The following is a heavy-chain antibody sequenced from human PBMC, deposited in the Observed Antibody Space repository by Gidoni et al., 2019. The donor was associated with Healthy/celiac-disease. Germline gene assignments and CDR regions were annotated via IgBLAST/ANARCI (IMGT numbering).Heavy chain of an antibody. V-gene: IGHV1-69*01. CDR2: IIPIFGTA. D-gene: IGHD1-26*01. J-gene: IGHJ6*03. Sequence: QVQLVQSGAEVKKPGSSVKVSCKASGGTFSSYAIRWVRQAPGQGLEWMGGIIPIFGTANYAQKFQGRVTITADESTSTAYMELSSLRSEDTAVYYCARGEHGVPYYYYYYMDVWGKGTTVTVSS. CDR1: GGTFSSYA. CDR3: ARGEHGVPYYYYYYMDV.